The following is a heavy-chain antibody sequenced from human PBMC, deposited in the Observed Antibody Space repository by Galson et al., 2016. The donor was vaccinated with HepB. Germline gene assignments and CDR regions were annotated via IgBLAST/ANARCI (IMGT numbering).Heavy chain of an antibody. J-gene: IGHJ6*02. V-gene: IGHV3-7*03. CDR1: GFPFSRYW. CDR2: IRQDESER. Sequence: SLRLSCATSGFPFSRYWMTWVRQAPGKGLEWVANIRQDESERYYVDSVKGRFTISRDNAKSTLYLQMNSLRAEDTAVDYCARDGGYQSAPSPYGMDVWGQGTTVTVSS. D-gene: IGHD3-16*01. CDR3: ARDGGYQSAPSPYGMDV.